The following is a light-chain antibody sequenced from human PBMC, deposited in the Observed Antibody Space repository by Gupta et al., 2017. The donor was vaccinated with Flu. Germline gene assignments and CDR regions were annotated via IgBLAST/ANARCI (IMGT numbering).Light chain of an antibody. CDR2: GAS. V-gene: IGKV3-20*01. J-gene: IGKJ1*01. CDR1: QSVSSRY. Sequence: EIVLTQSPGTLSLSPGERATLSCRASQSVSSRYLAWYQQRPGQAPRLLIYGASSRGTGIPDRFSGSGGGTDVTLTISRLEPEDFAVYYCQQYGSSPPWTFGQGTKVEIK. CDR3: QQYGSSPPWT.